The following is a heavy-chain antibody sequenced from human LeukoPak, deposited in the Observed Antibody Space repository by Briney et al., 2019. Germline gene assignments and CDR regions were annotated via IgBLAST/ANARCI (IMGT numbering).Heavy chain of an antibody. V-gene: IGHV3-21*04. CDR1: GFTFSSYS. J-gene: IGHJ4*02. CDR3: AKDKRWELSGFDY. Sequence: GGSLRLSCAASGFTFSSYSMNWVRQAPGKGLEWVSSISSSSSYIYYADSVKGRFTISRDNSKNTLYLQMNSLRAEDTAVYCCAKDKRWELSGFDYWGQGTLVTVSS. CDR2: ISSSSSYI. D-gene: IGHD1-26*01.